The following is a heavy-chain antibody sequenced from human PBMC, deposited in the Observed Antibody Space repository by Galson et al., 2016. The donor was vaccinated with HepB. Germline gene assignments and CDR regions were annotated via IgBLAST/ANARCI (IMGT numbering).Heavy chain of an antibody. D-gene: IGHD2/OR15-2a*01. CDR1: GGSFSGYY. V-gene: IGHV4-34*01. Sequence: SETLSLTCAVYGGSFSGYYWTWIRQPLGKGLEWIGEIYHSGRSDYNPSLKSRATISVDTSKNQFSLKVSSVTAADTAVYYCVRGRRYKNKYYTLDRDGMDVWGQGTTVTVSS. CDR2: IYHSGRS. CDR3: VRGRRYKNKYYTLDRDGMDV. J-gene: IGHJ6*02.